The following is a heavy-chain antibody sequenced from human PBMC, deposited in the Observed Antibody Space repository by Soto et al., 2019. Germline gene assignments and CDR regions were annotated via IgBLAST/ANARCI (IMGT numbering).Heavy chain of an antibody. CDR3: AKEMGYFRITMVRPPSH. Sequence: PGGSLRLSCAASGFTFSSYGMHWVRQAPGKGLEWVAVISYDGSNKYYADSVKGRFTISRDNSKNTLYLQMNSLRAEDTAVYYCAKEMGYFRITMVRPPSHWGQGTLVTVAS. CDR2: ISYDGSNK. V-gene: IGHV3-30*18. CDR1: GFTFSSYG. J-gene: IGHJ4*02. D-gene: IGHD3-10*01.